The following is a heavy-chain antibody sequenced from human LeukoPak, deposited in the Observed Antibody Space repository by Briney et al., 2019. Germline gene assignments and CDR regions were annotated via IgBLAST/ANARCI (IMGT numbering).Heavy chain of an antibody. D-gene: IGHD2-2*01. CDR1: SGSFSGYY. CDR3: ARRGGYCSSTSCFNWFDP. V-gene: IGHV4-34*01. J-gene: IGHJ5*02. CDR2: INHSGST. Sequence: PSETLSLTCAVYSGSFSGYYWSWIRQPPGKGLEWIGEINHSGSTNYNPSLKSRVTISVDTSKNQFSLKLSSVTAADTAVYYCARRGGYCSSTSCFNWFDPWGQGTLVTVSS.